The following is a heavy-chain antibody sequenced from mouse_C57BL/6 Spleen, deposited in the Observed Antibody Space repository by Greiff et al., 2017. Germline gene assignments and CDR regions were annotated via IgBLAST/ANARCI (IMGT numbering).Heavy chain of an antibody. CDR1: GYTFTDYY. J-gene: IGHJ2*01. V-gene: IGHV1-26*01. CDR2: INPNNGGT. D-gene: IGHD4-1*01. CDR3: ARSLD. Sequence: VKLQQSGPELVKPGTSVKISCKASGYTFTDYYMNWVNQSHGKSLEWIGDINPNNGGTSYNQKFKGKATLTVDKSSSTAYLELRSLTSEDSAVYYCARSLDWGQGTTLTVSS.